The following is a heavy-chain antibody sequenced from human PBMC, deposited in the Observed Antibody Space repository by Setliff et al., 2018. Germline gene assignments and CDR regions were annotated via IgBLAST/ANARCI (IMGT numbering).Heavy chain of an antibody. CDR3: SRLVRYCTTTTCQTLSGGEH. CDR2: ISVYNAET. J-gene: IGHJ1*01. CDR1: GYTFRNYG. Sequence: ASVKVSCKASGYTFRNYGITWVRQAPGQGLEWVGWISVYNAETNYAQKFQDRLTMTTDTSTDTAFLDLRSLRSDDTAIYYCSRLVRYCTTTTCQTLSGGEHWGPGTLVTVSS. V-gene: IGHV1-18*01. D-gene: IGHD2-8*01.